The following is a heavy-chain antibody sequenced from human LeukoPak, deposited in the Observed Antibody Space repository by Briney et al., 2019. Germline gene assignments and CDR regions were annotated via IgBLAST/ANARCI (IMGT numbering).Heavy chain of an antibody. Sequence: ASVKVSCKASGYTFSSNDINWVRQATGQGLEWMGWMNPHSGNTGYAQKFQGRVTITRNSSISTAYMELSSLRSEDTAVYYCARDSAAAGTGYFDYWGQGTLVTVSS. V-gene: IGHV1-8*01. CDR3: ARDSAAAGTGYFDY. J-gene: IGHJ4*02. CDR1: GYTFSSND. CDR2: MNPHSGNT. D-gene: IGHD6-13*01.